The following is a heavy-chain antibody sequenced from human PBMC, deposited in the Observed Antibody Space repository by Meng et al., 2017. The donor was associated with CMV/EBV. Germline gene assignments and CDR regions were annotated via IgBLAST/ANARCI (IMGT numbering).Heavy chain of an antibody. D-gene: IGHD6-6*01. J-gene: IGHJ4*02. V-gene: IGHV1-69*02. CDR2: IIPILGIA. Sequence: SVKVSCKASGGTFSSYTISWVRQAPGQGLEWMGRIIPILGIANYAQKFQGRVTITADKSTSTAYMELSSLRSEDTAVYYCASFRSTSYSSSSAGDYWGQGTLVTVSS. CDR1: GGTFSSYT. CDR3: ASFRSTSYSSSSAGDY.